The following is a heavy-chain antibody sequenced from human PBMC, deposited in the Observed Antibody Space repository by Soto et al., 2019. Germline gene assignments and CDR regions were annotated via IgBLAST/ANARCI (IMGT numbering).Heavy chain of an antibody. J-gene: IGHJ5*02. Sequence: SGTVSLTCAVSGYPVSSGYYWGWIRQPPGKGLEWIGSIYHSGSTYYNPSLKSRVTISVDTPKNQFSLKLSSVTAAHTAVYYCARAYSYGFPFDPWGQGTLVTVS. CDR2: IYHSGST. CDR3: ARAYSYGFPFDP. V-gene: IGHV4-38-2*01. CDR1: GYPVSSGYY. D-gene: IGHD5-18*01.